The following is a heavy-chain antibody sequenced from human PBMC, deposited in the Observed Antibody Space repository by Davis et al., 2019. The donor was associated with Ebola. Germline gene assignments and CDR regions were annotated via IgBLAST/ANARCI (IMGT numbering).Heavy chain of an antibody. V-gene: IGHV1-18*01. CDR3: ARDGGAARYYYDSSGKGGWFDP. Sequence: ASVKVSCKASGYTFTSYGISWVRQAPGQGLEWMGWISAYNGNTNYAQKLQGRVTMTTDTSTSTAYMELRSLRSDDTAVYYCARDGGAARYYYDSSGKGGWFDPWGQGTLVTVSS. J-gene: IGHJ5*02. CDR1: GYTFTSYG. CDR2: ISAYNGNT. D-gene: IGHD3-22*01.